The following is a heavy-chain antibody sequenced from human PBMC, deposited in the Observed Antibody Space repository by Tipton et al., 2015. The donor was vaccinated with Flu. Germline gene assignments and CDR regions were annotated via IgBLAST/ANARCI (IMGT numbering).Heavy chain of an antibody. CDR3: ARLSYYDVDLKNFYFDY. D-gene: IGHD3-10*02. CDR1: GGSIRSFF. V-gene: IGHV4-39*01. J-gene: IGHJ4*02. Sequence: SLTCAVSGGSIRSFFGGWIRQPPGKGLELIGTTDYVGDTHYNPSLKSRVTISADTSKNQFSLYLTSVTAADTAVYYCARLSYYDVDLKNFYFDYWGQGALVTVSS. CDR2: TDYVGDT.